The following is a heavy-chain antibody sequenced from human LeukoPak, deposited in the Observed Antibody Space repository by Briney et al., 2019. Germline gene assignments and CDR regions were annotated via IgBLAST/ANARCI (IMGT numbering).Heavy chain of an antibody. V-gene: IGHV4-59*01. CDR3: ATDLGPSRGFDY. CDR2: IYYSGST. CDR1: SDSISSYY. D-gene: IGHD3-10*01. Sequence: SETLSLTCTVSSDSISSYYWSWIRRPPGKGLEWIGYIYYSGSTKYHPSLKSRVTISVDTSKNQFSLKLSSVTAADTAVYYCATDLGPSRGFDYWGQGTQVTVSS. J-gene: IGHJ4*02.